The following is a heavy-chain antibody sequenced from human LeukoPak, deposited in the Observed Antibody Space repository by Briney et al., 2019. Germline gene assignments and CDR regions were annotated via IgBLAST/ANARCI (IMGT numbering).Heavy chain of an antibody. Sequence: GESLQISCKGSGYSFTSYWIGWVRQMPGKGLEGMGIIYPGDSDTRYSPSFQGQVTISADKSISTAYLQWSSLKASDTAMYYCARLRQSETRIGDFDYWGQGTLVTVSS. CDR3: ARLRQSETRIGDFDY. V-gene: IGHV5-51*01. CDR1: GYSFTSYW. CDR2: IYPGDSDT. J-gene: IGHJ4*02.